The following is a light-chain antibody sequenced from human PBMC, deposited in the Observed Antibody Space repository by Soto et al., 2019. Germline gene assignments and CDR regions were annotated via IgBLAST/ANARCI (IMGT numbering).Light chain of an antibody. Sequence: QSVLTQPASVSGAPGQAITISFTGKNSDIGGYNYVSWYQQHPGKAPKFMIYDVSNRPSGVSNRFSGSKSGNTASLTISGLQAEDEADYYCSSYTTSNTRQIVFGTGTKVTVL. V-gene: IGLV2-14*01. J-gene: IGLJ1*01. CDR1: NSDIGGYNY. CDR3: SSYTTSNTRQIV. CDR2: DVS.